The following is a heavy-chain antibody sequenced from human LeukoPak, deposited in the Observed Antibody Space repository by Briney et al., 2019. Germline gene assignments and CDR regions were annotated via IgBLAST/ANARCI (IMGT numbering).Heavy chain of an antibody. D-gene: IGHD3-10*01. V-gene: IGHV4-59*01. Sequence: SETLSLTCTVSGGSISSYYWSWIRQPPGKGLEWIGYIYYSGSTNYNPSLKSRVTISVDTSKNQFSLKLSSVTAADTAVYYCARNPLGTGIDYWGQGTLVTVSS. CDR1: GGSISSYY. CDR3: ARNPLGTGIDY. CDR2: IYYSGST. J-gene: IGHJ4*02.